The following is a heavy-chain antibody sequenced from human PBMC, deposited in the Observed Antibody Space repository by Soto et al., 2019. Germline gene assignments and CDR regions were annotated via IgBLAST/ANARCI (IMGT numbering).Heavy chain of an antibody. CDR3: AKDYDNWNSYRYFDY. Sequence: EVQLLESGGGLVQPGGSLRLSCAASGFTFSSYAMSWVRQAPGKGLEWVSAISGSGGSTYYADSVKGRFTISRDNSKNTLYLQINSLRAEDTAVYYCAKDYDNWNSYRYFDYWGQGTLVTVSS. D-gene: IGHD1-7*01. J-gene: IGHJ4*02. CDR2: ISGSGGST. CDR1: GFTFSSYA. V-gene: IGHV3-23*01.